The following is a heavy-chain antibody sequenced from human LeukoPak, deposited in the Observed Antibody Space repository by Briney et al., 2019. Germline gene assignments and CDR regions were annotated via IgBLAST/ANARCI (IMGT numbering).Heavy chain of an antibody. CDR3: ARERVLSYYYYMDV. J-gene: IGHJ6*03. D-gene: IGHD2-8*01. CDR1: GGSISSGSYY. CDR2: IYTSGST. Sequence: SQTLSLTCTVSGGSISSGSYYWSWIRQPAGKGLEWIGRIYTSGSTNYNPSLKSRVTISVDTSKNQFSLKLSSVTAADTAVYYCARERVLSYYYYMDVWGKGTTVTISS. V-gene: IGHV4-61*02.